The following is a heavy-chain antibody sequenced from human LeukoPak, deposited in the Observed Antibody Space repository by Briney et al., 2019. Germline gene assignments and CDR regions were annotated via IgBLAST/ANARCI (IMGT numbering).Heavy chain of an antibody. D-gene: IGHD6-6*01. Sequence: SETLSLICTVSGGSISSYYWSWIRQPAGKGLEGIGRIYASGSTYYNPSLKSRVTMSVDTSKNQFSLRLTTVTAADTAVYYCARDSNLEYSSSRGLGRWGQGTLVTVSS. CDR1: GGSISSYY. CDR3: ARDSNLEYSSSRGLGR. J-gene: IGHJ4*02. V-gene: IGHV4-4*07. CDR2: IYASGST.